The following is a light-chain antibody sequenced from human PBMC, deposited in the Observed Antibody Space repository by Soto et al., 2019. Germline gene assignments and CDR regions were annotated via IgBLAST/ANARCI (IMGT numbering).Light chain of an antibody. Sequence: QSVLTQPASVSGSPGQSITISCTGTRLDVGGYNYVSWYQQQPGKAPKLIIYEVTNRPSGVPDRFSGSKSDNTASPTISGLQTEDEADYYCCSYVSSKTYLFGTGTKV. J-gene: IGLJ1*01. CDR3: CSYVSSKTYL. CDR2: EVT. CDR1: RLDVGGYNY. V-gene: IGLV2-14*03.